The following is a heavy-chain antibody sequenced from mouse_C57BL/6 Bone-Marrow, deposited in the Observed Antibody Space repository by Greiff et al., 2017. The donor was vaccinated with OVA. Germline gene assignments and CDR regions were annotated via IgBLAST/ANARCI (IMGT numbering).Heavy chain of an antibody. J-gene: IGHJ2*01. Sequence: QVQLQQSGAVLMKSGASVKLSCKATGCTFTVFWIAGVKQRPGNGLEWIGEIIPGSSSTNYNAKFKGKDTVTADTSSNTAYMQLSSLTTEDSAIYYCARRRGTYLDYWGQGTTLTVSS. CDR1: GCTFTVFW. D-gene: IGHD3-3*01. V-gene: IGHV1-9*01. CDR3: ARRRGTYLDY. CDR2: IIPGSSST.